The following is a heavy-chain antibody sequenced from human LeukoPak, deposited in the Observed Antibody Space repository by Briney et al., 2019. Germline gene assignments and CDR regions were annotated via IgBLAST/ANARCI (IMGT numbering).Heavy chain of an antibody. CDR1: GFTFSSYA. V-gene: IGHV3-15*01. CDR2: IKSKTDGGTT. Sequence: GGSLRLSCAASGFTFSSYAMSWVRQAPGKGLEWVGRIKSKTDGGTTDYAAPVKGRFTISRDDSKNTLYLQINSLKTEDTAVYYCTTEGSGSPYDYWGQGTLVTVSS. CDR3: TTEGSGSPYDY. J-gene: IGHJ4*02. D-gene: IGHD1-26*01.